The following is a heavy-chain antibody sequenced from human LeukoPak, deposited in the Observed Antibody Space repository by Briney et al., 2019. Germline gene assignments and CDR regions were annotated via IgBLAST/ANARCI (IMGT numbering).Heavy chain of an antibody. CDR2: INHSGST. J-gene: IGHJ4*02. CDR1: GGSFSGYY. D-gene: IGHD3-22*01. Sequence: SETLSLTCAVYGGSFSGYYWSWIRQPPGKGLEWNGEINHSGSTNYNPSLKSRVTISVDTSKNQFSLKLSSVTAADTAVYYCASQNYYDSSGLLDYWGQGTLVTVSS. V-gene: IGHV4-34*01. CDR3: ASQNYYDSSGLLDY.